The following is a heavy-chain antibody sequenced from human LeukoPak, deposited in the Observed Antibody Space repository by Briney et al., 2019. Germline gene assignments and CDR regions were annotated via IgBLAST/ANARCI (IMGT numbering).Heavy chain of an antibody. CDR3: ARADCSSTRCSYYFDY. J-gene: IGHJ4*02. V-gene: IGHV3-21*01. Sequence: PGGSLRLSCAASASTFSSHSMNWVRQAPGKGLEWVSSISSSSSHINYADSVKGRFTISRDNAKNSLYLQMNSLRAEDTAVYYCARADCSSTRCSYYFDYWGQGTLVTVSS. D-gene: IGHD2-2*01. CDR2: ISSSSSHI. CDR1: ASTFSSHS.